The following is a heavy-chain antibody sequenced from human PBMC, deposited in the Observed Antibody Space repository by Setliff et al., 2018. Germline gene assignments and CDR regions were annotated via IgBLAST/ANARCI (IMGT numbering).Heavy chain of an antibody. CDR1: GPTFSRYS. Sequence: GGSLRLSCAAPGPTFSRYSMNWVRQAPGKGLEWISYISDTSAFIYYADSVKGRFTISRDNAKNTLYLQMNSLRADDTAVYYCARASLGKFGSAVEYFHHWGQGALVTVSS. J-gene: IGHJ1*01. CDR3: ARASLGKFGSAVEYFHH. D-gene: IGHD2-15*01. CDR2: ISDTSAFI. V-gene: IGHV3-21*05.